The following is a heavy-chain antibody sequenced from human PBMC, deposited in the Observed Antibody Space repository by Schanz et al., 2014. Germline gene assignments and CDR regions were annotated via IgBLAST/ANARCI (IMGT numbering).Heavy chain of an antibody. V-gene: IGHV4-59*01. CDR3: ARVHSTSLERGSHYYMDV. Sequence: QVQLQESGPGLVRLSETLSLTCTVSGGSISSYYWSWIRQSPGKGPEWIGDITYSGGTNHNASLKSRVTISVDTAKNQFSLKVTSVTAADTAIYYCARVHSTSLERGSHYYMDVWGKGTTVTVSS. CDR2: ITYSGGT. D-gene: IGHD2-2*01. CDR1: GGSISSYY. J-gene: IGHJ6*03.